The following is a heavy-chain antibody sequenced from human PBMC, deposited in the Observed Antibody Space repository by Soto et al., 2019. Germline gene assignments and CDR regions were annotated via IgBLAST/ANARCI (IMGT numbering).Heavy chain of an antibody. J-gene: IGHJ3*02. D-gene: IGHD3-22*01. CDR3: ARDALRSVVTTGDAFDI. CDR1: GFTFSSYA. V-gene: IGHV3-30-3*01. CDR2: ISYDGSNK. Sequence: QVQLVESGGGVVQPGRSLRLSCAASGFTFSSYAMHWVRQAPGKGLEWVAVISYDGSNKYYADSVKGRFTISRDNSKNTLYLQMNSLRAEDTAVYYCARDALRSVVTTGDAFDIWGQGTMVTVSS.